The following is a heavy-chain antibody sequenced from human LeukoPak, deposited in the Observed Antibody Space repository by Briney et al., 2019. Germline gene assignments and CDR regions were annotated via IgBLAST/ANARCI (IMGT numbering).Heavy chain of an antibody. Sequence: SATLSISCTVSCASISSYYWSWIRQPAGKGLEWIGRIYTSGSTNYNPSLKSRVTMSVDTSKNQFSLKLSSVTAADTAVYYCARGQQAYYYNGMDVGGQGTTATVSS. J-gene: IGHJ6*02. CDR3: ARGQQAYYYNGMDV. V-gene: IGHV4-4*07. D-gene: IGHD6-13*01. CDR2: IYTSGST. CDR1: CASISSYY.